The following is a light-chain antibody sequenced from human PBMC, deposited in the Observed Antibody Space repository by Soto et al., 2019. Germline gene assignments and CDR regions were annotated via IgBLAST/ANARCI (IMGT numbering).Light chain of an antibody. CDR3: AAWDGSLNVVV. CDR2: SNN. Sequence: QAVVTQPPSASGTPGQRVTISCSGSSSNIGSNTVNWYQQLPGTAPKLLIYSNNQRPSGVPDRFSGSKSGTSASLAISGLQSEDESDYYCAAWDGSLNVVVFGGGTQLTVL. J-gene: IGLJ2*01. CDR1: SSNIGSNT. V-gene: IGLV1-44*01.